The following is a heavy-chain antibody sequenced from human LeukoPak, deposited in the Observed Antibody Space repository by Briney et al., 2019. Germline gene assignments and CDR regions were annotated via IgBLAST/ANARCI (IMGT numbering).Heavy chain of an antibody. CDR2: IYYSGST. V-gene: IGHV4-59*12. Sequence: SETLSLTCTVSGGSISSYYWSWIRQPPGKGLEWIGYIYYSGSTNYNPSLKSRVTISVDTSKNQFSLKLSSVTAADTAVYYCARAATVSSYYFDYWGQGTLVTVSS. D-gene: IGHD4-17*01. J-gene: IGHJ4*02. CDR1: GGSISSYY. CDR3: ARAATVSSYYFDY.